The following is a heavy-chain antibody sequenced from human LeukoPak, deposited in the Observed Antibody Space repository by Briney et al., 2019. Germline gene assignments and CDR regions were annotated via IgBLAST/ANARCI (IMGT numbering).Heavy chain of an antibody. Sequence: GGSLRLSCAASGFTVSSNYMSWVRQAPGKGLEWVSVIYSGGSTYYADSVKGRFTISRDNSKNTLYLQMNSLRAEDTAVYYCARGVAVAGTQELFDYWGQGTLVTVSS. V-gene: IGHV3-53*01. D-gene: IGHD6-19*01. CDR2: IYSGGST. J-gene: IGHJ4*02. CDR1: GFTVSSNY. CDR3: ARGVAVAGTQELFDY.